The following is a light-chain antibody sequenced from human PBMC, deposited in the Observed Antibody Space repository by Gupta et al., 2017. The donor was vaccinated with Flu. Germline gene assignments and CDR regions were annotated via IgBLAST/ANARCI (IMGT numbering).Light chain of an antibody. V-gene: IGKV3-15*01. CDR3: QQYHKWPRT. CDR2: GAS. J-gene: IGKJ1*01. CDR1: QSIANN. Sequence: PATLSVSPGERATLSCRASQSIANNLAWYQQKPGQAPRLLIYGASTRATGIPARFSVSGSGAEFTLTISSLQAEDFAVYYCQQYHKWPRTFGQGTKVEVK.